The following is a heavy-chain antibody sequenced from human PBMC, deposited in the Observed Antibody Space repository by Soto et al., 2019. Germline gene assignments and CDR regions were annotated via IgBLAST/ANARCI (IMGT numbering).Heavy chain of an antibody. CDR1: GASIHISGYS. D-gene: IGHD3-16*01. V-gene: IGHV4-30-2*01. CDR3: ARDRILIPFGGPTPYYGMDV. J-gene: IGHJ6*02. Sequence: QMQLQESGSGLVKPSQTLSLICSVSGASIHISGYSWTWIRQPPGKDLEWIGNVYHTGRTSYNPSLRGRVTMSVDRSKNQFSLKLNSVAAADTAVYFCARDRILIPFGGPTPYYGMDVWGQGTTVSVSS. CDR2: VYHTGRT.